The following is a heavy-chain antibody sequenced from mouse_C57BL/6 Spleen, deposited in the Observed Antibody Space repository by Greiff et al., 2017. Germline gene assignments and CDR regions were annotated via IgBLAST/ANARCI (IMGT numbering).Heavy chain of an antibody. D-gene: IGHD2-5*01. Sequence: EVNLVESEGGLVQPGSSMKLSCTASGFTFSDYYMAWVRQVPEKGLEWVANINYDGSSTYYLDSLKSRFIISRDNAKNILYLQMSSLKSEDTATYYCARFYSNYDWYFDVWGTGTTVTVSS. CDR3: ARFYSNYDWYFDV. V-gene: IGHV5-16*01. J-gene: IGHJ1*03. CDR1: GFTFSDYY. CDR2: INYDGSST.